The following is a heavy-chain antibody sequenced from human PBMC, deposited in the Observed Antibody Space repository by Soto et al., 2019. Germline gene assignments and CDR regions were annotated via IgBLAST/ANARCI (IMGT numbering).Heavy chain of an antibody. CDR1: GFTFSSYG. V-gene: IGHV3-30*18. J-gene: IGHJ4*02. CDR2: ISYDGSNK. CDR3: ANPEMTTGVTPSGSVLDY. Sequence: QVQLVESGGGVVQPGRSLRLSCAASGFTFSSYGMHWVRQAPGKGLEWVAVISYDGSNKYYADSVKGRFTISRDNSKYTLYLPMNSLRADDTVVYYCANPEMTTGVTPSGSVLDYWGQGTLVTVSS. D-gene: IGHD4-17*01.